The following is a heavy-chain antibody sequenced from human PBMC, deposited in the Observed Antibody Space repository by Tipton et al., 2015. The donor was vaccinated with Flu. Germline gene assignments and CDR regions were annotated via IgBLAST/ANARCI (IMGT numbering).Heavy chain of an antibody. CDR3: ARRKNMVQGIPWGNT. CDR1: AGSFSGYY. V-gene: IGHV4-34*01. CDR2: FNHSGSV. Sequence: TLSLTCTVYAGSFSGYYWSWIRQPPGKGLEWIGEFNHSGSVSYNPSLKSRVTMSVDTSKNQFSLKVSSVTAADTAVYYCARRKNMVQGIPWGNTWGQGTLVTVSS. D-gene: IGHD3-10*01. J-gene: IGHJ5*02.